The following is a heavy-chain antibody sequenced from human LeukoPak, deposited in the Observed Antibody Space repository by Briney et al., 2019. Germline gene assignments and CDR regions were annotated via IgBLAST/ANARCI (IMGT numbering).Heavy chain of an antibody. J-gene: IGHJ3*02. Sequence: GGSLRLSCAASGFTFSSYAMHWVRQAPGKGLEWVAVISYDGSNKYYADSVKGRFTISRDNSKNTLYLQMNSLRAEDTAVYYCARDRGWYPNAFDIWGQGTMVTVSS. CDR3: ARDRGWYPNAFDI. CDR1: GFTFSSYA. D-gene: IGHD6-19*01. V-gene: IGHV3-30-3*01. CDR2: ISYDGSNK.